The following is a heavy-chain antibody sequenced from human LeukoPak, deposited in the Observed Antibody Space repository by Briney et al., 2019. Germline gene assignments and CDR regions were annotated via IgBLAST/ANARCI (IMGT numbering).Heavy chain of an antibody. D-gene: IGHD6-19*01. CDR3: ARDELWASSGWRYFDY. V-gene: IGHV1-2*06. Sequence: ASVKVSCKASGYTFTGYYMHWVRQAPGQGLEWMGRINPNSGGTSYAQKFQGRVTMTRDTSTSTVYMELSSLRSEDTAVYYCARDELWASSGWRYFDYWGQGTLVTVSS. CDR2: INPNSGGT. CDR1: GYTFTGYY. J-gene: IGHJ4*02.